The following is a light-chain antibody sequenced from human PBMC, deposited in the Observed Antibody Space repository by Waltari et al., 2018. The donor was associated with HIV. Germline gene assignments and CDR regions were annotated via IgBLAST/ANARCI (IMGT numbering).Light chain of an antibody. Sequence: QSSLTQPASVSGSPRQSLTIALSATSSYVMSLNLVSWYQQHPDKAPKLIIYEVTKRPSGISYRFSGSKSGYTASLAIYELQGEDEAEYYCCSYADSRTYLAFGGGTNLTVL. CDR2: EVT. V-gene: IGLV2-23*02. CDR3: CSYADSRTYLA. CDR1: SSYVMSLNL. J-gene: IGLJ2*01.